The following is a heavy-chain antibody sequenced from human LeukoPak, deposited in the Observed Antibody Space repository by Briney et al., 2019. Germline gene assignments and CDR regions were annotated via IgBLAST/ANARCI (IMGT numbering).Heavy chain of an antibody. CDR2: IKYDGSEK. Sequence: GGSLRLSCAASGFTFNHYWMSWVRQAPGKGLEWVANIKYDGSEKYYVDSVKGRFTISRDNAKNSLYLQMNSLRAEDTAVYYCARTTTVTTSSYGYWGQGTLVTVSS. D-gene: IGHD4-17*01. CDR3: ARTTTVTTSSYGY. J-gene: IGHJ4*02. V-gene: IGHV3-7*01. CDR1: GFTFNHYW.